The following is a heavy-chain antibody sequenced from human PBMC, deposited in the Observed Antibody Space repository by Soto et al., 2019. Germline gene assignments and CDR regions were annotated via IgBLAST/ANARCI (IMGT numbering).Heavy chain of an antibody. CDR1: GGTFSSYA. J-gene: IGHJ4*02. D-gene: IGHD1-26*01. CDR2: LIPIFGTA. V-gene: IGHV1-69*12. Sequence: QVQLVQSGAEVKKPGSSVKVSCKASGGTFSSYAISWLRQAPGQWLEWMGGLIPIFGTANYAQKFQGRVTITADESTSTAYMELSSLRSEDTDVYYCARDRSGLGGSYDYWGQGTLVTVSS. CDR3: ARDRSGLGGSYDY.